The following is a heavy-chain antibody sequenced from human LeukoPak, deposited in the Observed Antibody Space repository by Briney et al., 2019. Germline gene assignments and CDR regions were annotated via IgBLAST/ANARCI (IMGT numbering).Heavy chain of an antibody. Sequence: GGSLRLSCAASGFTFSSYSMNWVRQAPGKGLEWVSYISSSSSTIYYADSVKGRFAISRDNSNNALFLQMNSLRTEDTAVYYCARNAGYSSGCPDYWGQGTLVTVSS. CDR1: GFTFSSYS. V-gene: IGHV3-48*01. D-gene: IGHD6-19*01. J-gene: IGHJ4*02. CDR2: ISSSSSTI. CDR3: ARNAGYSSGCPDY.